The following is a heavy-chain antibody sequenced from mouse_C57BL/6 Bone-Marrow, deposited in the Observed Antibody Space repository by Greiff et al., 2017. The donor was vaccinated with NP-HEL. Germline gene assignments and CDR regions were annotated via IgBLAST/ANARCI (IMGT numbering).Heavy chain of an antibody. CDR2: ISYDGSN. J-gene: IGHJ1*03. Sequence: EVKLMESGPGLVKPSQSLSLTCSVTGYSITSGYYWNWIRQFPGNKLEWMGYISYDGSNNYNPSLKNRISITRDTSKNQFFLKLNSVTTEDTATYYCAIITTVVVPYWYFDVWGTGTTVTVSS. CDR1: GYSITSGYY. D-gene: IGHD1-1*01. V-gene: IGHV3-6*01. CDR3: AIITTVVVPYWYFDV.